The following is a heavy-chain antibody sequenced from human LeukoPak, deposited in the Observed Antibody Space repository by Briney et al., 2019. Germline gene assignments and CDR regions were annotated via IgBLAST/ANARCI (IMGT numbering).Heavy chain of an antibody. Sequence: SETLSLTCTVSGGSISSSSYYWGWIRQPPGKGLEWIGSIYYSGSTYYNPSLKSRVTISVDTSKNQFSLKLSSVTAADTAVYYCARPRSQWLGNDVFDIWGQGTMVTVSS. CDR2: IYYSGST. V-gene: IGHV4-39*01. CDR1: GGSISSSSYY. D-gene: IGHD6-19*01. J-gene: IGHJ3*02. CDR3: ARPRSQWLGNDVFDI.